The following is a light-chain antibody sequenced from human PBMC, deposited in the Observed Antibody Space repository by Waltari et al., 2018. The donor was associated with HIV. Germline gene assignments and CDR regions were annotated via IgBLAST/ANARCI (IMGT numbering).Light chain of an antibody. J-gene: IGLJ2*01. V-gene: IGLV1-40*01. CDR2: GRT. CDR3: QSYDNSLGVV. CDR1: SSNIGAPYD. Sequence: QSVLTQPPSVSGAPGQRVTISCTGGSSNIGAPYDVHWYQQFPGTAPKLLIYGRTNQPSGVPDRFSCSKSGASASLAITCLQAEDEADYYCQSYDNSLGVVFGGGTKLTVL.